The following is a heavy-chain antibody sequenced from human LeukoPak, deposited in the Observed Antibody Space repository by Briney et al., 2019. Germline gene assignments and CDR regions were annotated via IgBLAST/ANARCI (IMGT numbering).Heavy chain of an antibody. CDR2: IYRSSNGETT. Sequence: PGGSLRLSPAPPLITSTNAWTTTGPEAPGERRRKVGRIYRSSNGETTDYGAPVKGRFTMSRDDSKNTLYLQMNSLKTEDTAVYYCTTYSSGSCPFWGQGTLVTVSS. CDR1: LITSTNAW. V-gene: IGHV3-15*01. CDR3: TTYSSGSCPF. D-gene: IGHD6-19*01. J-gene: IGHJ4*02.